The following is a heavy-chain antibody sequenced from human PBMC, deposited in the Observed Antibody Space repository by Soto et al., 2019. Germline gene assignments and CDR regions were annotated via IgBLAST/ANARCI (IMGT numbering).Heavy chain of an antibody. J-gene: IGHJ5*02. CDR1: GYTFTSYY. Sequence: QVQLVQSGAEVKKPGASVKVSCKASGYTFTSYYMHWVRQAPGQGLEWMGIINPSGGSTSYAQKFQGRVTMTRDTSTSTVYMELSSLRSEDTAVYYCAREGGIVLAAVSNWFDPWGQGTLVTVSS. D-gene: IGHD2-8*01. CDR2: INPSGGST. CDR3: AREGGIVLAAVSNWFDP. V-gene: IGHV1-46*01.